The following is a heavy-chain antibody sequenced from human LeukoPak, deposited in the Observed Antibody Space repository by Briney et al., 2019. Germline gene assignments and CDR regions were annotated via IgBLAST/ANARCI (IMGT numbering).Heavy chain of an antibody. V-gene: IGHV3-23*01. Sequence: QPGGTLRLSCAASGFTVSSNYMSWVRQAPGKGLEWVSAISNDGGGTTYADFVNGRFTISRDNSKNTLFLQMNSLRAEDTALYYCAKGSSGYFADLWGQGTLVTASS. J-gene: IGHJ5*02. CDR3: AKGSSGYFADL. D-gene: IGHD3-22*01. CDR1: GFTVSSNY. CDR2: ISNDGGGT.